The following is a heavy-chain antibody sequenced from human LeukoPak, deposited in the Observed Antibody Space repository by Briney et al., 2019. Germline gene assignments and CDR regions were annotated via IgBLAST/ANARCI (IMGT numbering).Heavy chain of an antibody. CDR3: ARDPLGADAFDI. J-gene: IGHJ3*02. CDR2: IYYSGST. V-gene: IGHV4-59*01. D-gene: IGHD1-26*01. CDR1: GGSISSYH. Sequence: SETLSLTCTVSGGSISSYHWSWIRQPPGKGLEWIGYIYYSGSTNYNPSLKSRVTISVDTSKNQFSLKLSSVTAADTAVYYCARDPLGADAFDIWGQGTMVTVSS.